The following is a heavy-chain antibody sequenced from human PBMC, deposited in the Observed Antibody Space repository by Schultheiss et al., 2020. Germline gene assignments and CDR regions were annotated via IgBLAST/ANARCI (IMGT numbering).Heavy chain of an antibody. CDR1: GFTFSSYA. Sequence: GGSLRLSCAASGFTFSSYAMSWVRQAPGKGLEWVSAISGSGGSTYYADSVKGRFTISRDNAKNSLYLQMNSLRAEDTAVYYCAKRKQRAFDIWGQGTTVTVSS. V-gene: IGHV3-23*01. J-gene: IGHJ3*02. D-gene: IGHD6-25*01. CDR3: AKRKQRAFDI. CDR2: ISGSGGST.